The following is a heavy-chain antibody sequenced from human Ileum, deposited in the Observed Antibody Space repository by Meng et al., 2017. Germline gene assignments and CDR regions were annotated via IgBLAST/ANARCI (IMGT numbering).Heavy chain of an antibody. Sequence: GGSLGLSCAASGFTYTNYWMTWVRQAPGKGLEWVASINPDATKIKYVDSVSGRFTISRDNAKNSLFLQMNSLRVEDTAIYYCARAVGWGRFDSWGQGNLVTVSS. CDR3: ARAVGWGRFDS. CDR2: INPDATKI. V-gene: IGHV3-7*01. CDR1: GFTYTNYW. J-gene: IGHJ5*01. D-gene: IGHD1-26*01.